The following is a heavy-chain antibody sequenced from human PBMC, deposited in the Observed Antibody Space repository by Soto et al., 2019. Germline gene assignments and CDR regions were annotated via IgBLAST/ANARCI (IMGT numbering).Heavy chain of an antibody. CDR1: GFTFSSYW. V-gene: IGHV3-7*01. CDR2: IKQDGSEN. D-gene: IGHD2-2*01. CDR3: ARVGTWDVVVPAAIYY. Sequence: GGSLRLSCAASGFTFSSYWMSWVRQAPGKGLEWVANIKQDGSENYYVDSVKGRFTISRDNAKNSLYLQMNSLRAEDTAVYYCARVGTWDVVVPAAIYYWGQGTLVTVSS. J-gene: IGHJ4*02.